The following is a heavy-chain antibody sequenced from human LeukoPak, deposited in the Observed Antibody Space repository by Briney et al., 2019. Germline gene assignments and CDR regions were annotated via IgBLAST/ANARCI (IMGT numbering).Heavy chain of an antibody. CDR1: GGSIDSSSYY. J-gene: IGHJ4*02. CDR3: ARETGELPYYSDY. V-gene: IGHV4-61*02. CDR2: IYTSGST. D-gene: IGHD3-10*01. Sequence: SETLSLTCAVSGGSIDSSSYYWSWIRQPAGKRLEWIGRIYTSGSTNYNPSLKSRVTISGDTSKNQFSLKLSSVTAADTAVYYCARETGELPYYSDYWGQGTLVTVSS.